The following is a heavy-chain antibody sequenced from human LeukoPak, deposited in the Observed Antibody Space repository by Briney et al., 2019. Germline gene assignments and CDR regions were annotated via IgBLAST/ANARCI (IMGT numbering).Heavy chain of an antibody. Sequence: GRSLRLSCAASGFTFSSYGMHWVRQAPGKGLEWVAVISYDGSNKYYADSVKGRFTISRDNSKNTLYLQMNSLRAEDTAVYYCAKEGSTANYFDYWGQGTLVTVSS. V-gene: IGHV3-30*18. CDR2: ISYDGSNK. D-gene: IGHD5-18*01. CDR1: GFTFSSYG. J-gene: IGHJ4*02. CDR3: AKEGSTANYFDY.